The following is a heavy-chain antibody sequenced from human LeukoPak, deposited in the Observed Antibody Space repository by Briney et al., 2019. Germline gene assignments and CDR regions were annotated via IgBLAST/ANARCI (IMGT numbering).Heavy chain of an antibody. J-gene: IGHJ6*02. CDR2: ISAYNGNT. CDR1: GYTFTSYG. Sequence: AASVKVSCKASGYTFTSYGISWVRQAPGQGLEWMGWISAYNGNTNYAQKLQGRVTMTTDTSTSTAYMELRSLRSDDTAVYYCARGYDIVVVPAAQPTRHYYYYYGMDVWGQGTRSPSP. CDR3: ARGYDIVVVPAAQPTRHYYYYYGMDV. V-gene: IGHV1-18*01. D-gene: IGHD2-2*01.